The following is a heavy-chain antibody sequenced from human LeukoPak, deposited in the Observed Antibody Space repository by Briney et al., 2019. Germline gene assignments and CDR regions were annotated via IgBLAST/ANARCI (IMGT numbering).Heavy chain of an antibody. Sequence: GSLRLSCAASGFTFSSYGMHWVRQAPGKGLEWVAVISYDGSNKYYADSVKGRFSISRDNSKNTLYLQMNSLRAEDTAVYYCAKGVGATPPPFDYWGQGTLVTVSS. J-gene: IGHJ4*02. CDR1: GFTFSSYG. V-gene: IGHV3-30*18. CDR2: ISYDGSNK. D-gene: IGHD1-26*01. CDR3: AKGVGATPPPFDY.